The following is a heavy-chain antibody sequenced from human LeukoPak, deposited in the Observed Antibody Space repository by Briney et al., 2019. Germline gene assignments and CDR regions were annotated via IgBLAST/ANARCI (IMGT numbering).Heavy chain of an antibody. Sequence: GESLRLSCTASGFPFSTYWMSWVRRAPGKGLEWVANIKQDGSEKYYVDSVKGRFTVSRDNAKDSLYLQMNSLRAEDTAVYYCARAGAHYDSLTGYYAPFDFWGQGTLVTVSS. V-gene: IGHV3-7*01. CDR1: GFPFSTYW. D-gene: IGHD3-9*01. CDR3: ARAGAHYDSLTGYYAPFDF. CDR2: IKQDGSEK. J-gene: IGHJ4*02.